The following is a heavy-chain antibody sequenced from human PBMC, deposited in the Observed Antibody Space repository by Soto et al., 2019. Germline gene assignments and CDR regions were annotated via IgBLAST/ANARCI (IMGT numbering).Heavy chain of an antibody. D-gene: IGHD2-15*01. J-gene: IGHJ4*02. Sequence: SETLSLTCTVSGGSISSHYWSWIRQPPGKGLEWIGYIYYSGSTNYNPSLKSRVTISVDTSKNQFSLKLSSVTAADTAVYYCARARVDYFDYWGQGTLVTVTS. CDR3: ARARVDYFDY. V-gene: IGHV4-59*11. CDR2: IYYSGST. CDR1: GGSISSHY.